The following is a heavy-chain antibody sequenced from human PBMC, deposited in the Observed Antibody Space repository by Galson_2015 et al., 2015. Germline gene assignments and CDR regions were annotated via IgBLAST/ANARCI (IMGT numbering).Heavy chain of an antibody. CDR3: ARHGCSSSTCYYYFDY. CDR2: IYPGDSDT. Sequence: QSGAEVKKPGESLKISCKTSGYSFTSYWIGWVCQMPGKGLEWMGIIYPGDSDTRYSPSFQGQVTISADKSISTAYLQWSSLKASDTAMYYCARHGCSSSTCYYYFDYWGQGTLVTVSS. J-gene: IGHJ4*02. V-gene: IGHV5-51*01. CDR1: GYSFTSYW. D-gene: IGHD2-2*01.